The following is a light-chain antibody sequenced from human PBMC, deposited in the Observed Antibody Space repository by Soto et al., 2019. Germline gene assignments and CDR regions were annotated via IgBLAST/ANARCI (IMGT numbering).Light chain of an antibody. CDR3: QVWDSGSAHVV. J-gene: IGLJ2*01. V-gene: IGLV3-21*01. Sequence: SYELTQPPSVSVAPGKTASISCGGNDIGSKGVHWYKQKQGQDHVLVIYSDTDLPPVIPERFSGSNSANLATLTISRVEAGDEADYYCQVWDSGSAHVVFGGGTKLTVL. CDR1: DIGSKG. CDR2: SDT.